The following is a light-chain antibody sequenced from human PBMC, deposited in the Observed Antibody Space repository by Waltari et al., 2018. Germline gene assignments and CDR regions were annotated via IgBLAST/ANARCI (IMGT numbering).Light chain of an antibody. J-gene: IGKJ1*01. Sequence: EIVLTQSPATLSASPGERATLFCRASHSIRNNLAWYQQKPGQAPRLLIYGASTRATGIPARFSGSGSGTEFTLTISSLQSEDFAVYYCQQFNTWWTFGQGTKVEFK. V-gene: IGKV3-15*01. CDR1: HSIRNN. CDR2: GAS. CDR3: QQFNTWWT.